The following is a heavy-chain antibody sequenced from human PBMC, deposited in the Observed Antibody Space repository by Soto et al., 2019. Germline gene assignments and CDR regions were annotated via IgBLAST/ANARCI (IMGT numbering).Heavy chain of an antibody. D-gene: IGHD2-21*02. Sequence: ASVKVSCMASGYSFTRNDINWMRQATGQGLEWMGYMSPGSGKAAYAQSFQGRVTMTRDTSKGTVYMELSELKFEDTAVYFCARGVTQGVDYWGQGTLVTVSS. CDR2: MSPGSGKA. CDR3: ARGVTQGVDY. V-gene: IGHV1-8*01. J-gene: IGHJ4*02. CDR1: GYSFTRND.